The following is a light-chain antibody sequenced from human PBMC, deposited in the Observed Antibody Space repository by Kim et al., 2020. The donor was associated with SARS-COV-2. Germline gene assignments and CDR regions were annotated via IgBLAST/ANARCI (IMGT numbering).Light chain of an antibody. CDR2: GAS. V-gene: IGKV1-17*01. CDR1: QESRND. Sequence: AALGEEVTINCRGRQESRNDLGWCQQNTGREPKRLIYGASSLKSGVPSRLSGSGSGTELTLTIISLQPEDFATYFCLQHNTYPITFGQGTRLEIK. J-gene: IGKJ5*01. CDR3: LQHNTYPIT.